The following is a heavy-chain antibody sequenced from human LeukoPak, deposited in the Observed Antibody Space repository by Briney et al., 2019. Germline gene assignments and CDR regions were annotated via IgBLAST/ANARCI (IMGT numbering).Heavy chain of an antibody. CDR1: GFTFSSYW. Sequence: GGSLRLSCAASGFTFSSYWMSWVRQAPGKGLEWVSYISSSSSTIYYADSVKGRFTISRDNAKNSLYLQMNSLRAEDTAVYYCARYEYDFWSGYYTPYYYYYMDVWGKGTTVTVSS. CDR3: ARYEYDFWSGYYTPYYYYYMDV. CDR2: ISSSSSTI. D-gene: IGHD3-3*01. J-gene: IGHJ6*03. V-gene: IGHV3-48*01.